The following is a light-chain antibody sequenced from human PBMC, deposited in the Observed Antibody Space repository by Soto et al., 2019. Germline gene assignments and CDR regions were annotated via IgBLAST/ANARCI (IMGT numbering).Light chain of an antibody. Sequence: DIQMPQSPSSLSASVGDRVTITCRASQSISSYLNWYQQKPGKAPKLLIYAASSLQSGVPSRFSGSGSGTDFTLTISSLQPEDFPTYYCQQSYSTPYTFGRGTKLEIK. V-gene: IGKV1-39*01. CDR3: QQSYSTPYT. J-gene: IGKJ2*01. CDR1: QSISSY. CDR2: AAS.